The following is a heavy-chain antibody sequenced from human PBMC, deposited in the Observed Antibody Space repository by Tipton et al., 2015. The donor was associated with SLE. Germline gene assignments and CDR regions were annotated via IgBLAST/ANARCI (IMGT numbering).Heavy chain of an antibody. J-gene: IGHJ4*02. V-gene: IGHV4-39*07. D-gene: IGHD3-22*01. CDR2: IYYSGST. Sequence: TLSLTCTVSGGSISSGSHYWGWIRQPPGKGLEWIGSIYYSGSTHYNSSLKSRVTMSLDASKNQFSLTVSSVTAADTAVYYCARSSSGYYVDYWGQGTLVTVSS. CDR1: GGSISSGSHY. CDR3: ARSSSGYYVDY.